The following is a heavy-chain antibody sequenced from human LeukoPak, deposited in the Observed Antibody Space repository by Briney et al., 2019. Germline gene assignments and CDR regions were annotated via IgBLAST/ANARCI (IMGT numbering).Heavy chain of an antibody. Sequence: SETLSLTCTVSGGSISSSSYYWGWIRQPPGKGLEWIGSIYYSGSTYYNPSLKSRVTISVDTSKNQFSLKLSSVTAADTAVYYCARRGGYCSSTSCRYWFDPWGQGTLVTVSS. CDR3: ARRGGYCSSTSCRYWFDP. CDR1: GGSISSSSYY. D-gene: IGHD2-2*01. V-gene: IGHV4-39*07. CDR2: IYYSGST. J-gene: IGHJ5*02.